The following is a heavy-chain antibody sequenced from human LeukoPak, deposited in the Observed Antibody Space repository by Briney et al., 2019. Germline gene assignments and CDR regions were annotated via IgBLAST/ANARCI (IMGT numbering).Heavy chain of an antibody. D-gene: IGHD2-2*02. J-gene: IGHJ5*02. CDR3: AKDPLIVVVPAAIRDNWFDP. V-gene: IGHV3-30*18. Sequence: GGSLRLSCAASGFTFSSYGMHWVRQAPGKGLEWVAVISYDGSNKYYADSVKGRFTISRDNSKNTLYLQMNSLRAEDTAVYYCAKDPLIVVVPAAIRDNWFDPWGQGTLVTVSS. CDR1: GFTFSSYG. CDR2: ISYDGSNK.